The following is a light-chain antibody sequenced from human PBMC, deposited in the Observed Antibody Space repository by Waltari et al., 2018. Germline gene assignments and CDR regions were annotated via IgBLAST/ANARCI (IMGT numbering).Light chain of an antibody. CDR1: QSVLYNSNNKNY. Sequence: DIVMTQSPDSLALSLGERATIHCKSSQSVLYNSNNKNYLAWYQQKPGQPPKLLIYWASTRESGVPDRFSGSGSGTDFTLTISSLQAEDVAVYFCQQYYSTPLTFGGGTRVEIK. V-gene: IGKV4-1*01. J-gene: IGKJ4*01. CDR3: QQYYSTPLT. CDR2: WAS.